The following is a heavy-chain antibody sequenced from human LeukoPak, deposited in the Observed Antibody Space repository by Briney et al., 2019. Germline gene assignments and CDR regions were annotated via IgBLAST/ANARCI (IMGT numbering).Heavy chain of an antibody. J-gene: IGHJ4*02. Sequence: GGSLRLSCTASGFTYNHYGMHWVRQAPGKGLEWVAVIWSDGTEKYYADAVKGRFTVSRDGSSNTLYLQMNSLRGEDTAVYYCARDAQRGFDYSNSLEYWGQGTLVTVSS. D-gene: IGHD4-11*01. V-gene: IGHV3-33*08. CDR3: ARDAQRGFDYSNSLEY. CDR2: IWSDGTEK. CDR1: GFTYNHYG.